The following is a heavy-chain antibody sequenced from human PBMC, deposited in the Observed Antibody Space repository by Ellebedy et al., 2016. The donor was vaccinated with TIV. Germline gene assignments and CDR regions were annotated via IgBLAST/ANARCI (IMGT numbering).Heavy chain of an antibody. CDR1: GFTFNSYW. D-gene: IGHD4-17*01. CDR2: INQDGSDK. V-gene: IGHV3-7*01. CDR3: ATDGSYGDYLSPTHAFAI. Sequence: GGSLRLSCAASGFTFNSYWMTWVRQAPGKGLEWVANINQDGSDKYYVDFVKGRFTISRDNAKNSLYLQMNSLRVEDTAVYYCATDGSYGDYLSPTHAFAIWGQGTMVAVSS. J-gene: IGHJ3*02.